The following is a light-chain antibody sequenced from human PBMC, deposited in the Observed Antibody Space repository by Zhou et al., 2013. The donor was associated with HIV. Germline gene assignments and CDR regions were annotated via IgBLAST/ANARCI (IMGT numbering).Light chain of an antibody. V-gene: IGKV1-39*01. Sequence: DIQMTQSPSSLSASVGDRVTITCRASQSISNYLNWYQQKPGKAPNLLIYAASSLQSGVPSRFSGSGSGTHFTLTISSLQPEDFATYYCQQYYNTPRTFGPGTKVDIK. CDR2: AAS. CDR3: QQYYNTPRT. CDR1: QSISNY. J-gene: IGKJ3*01.